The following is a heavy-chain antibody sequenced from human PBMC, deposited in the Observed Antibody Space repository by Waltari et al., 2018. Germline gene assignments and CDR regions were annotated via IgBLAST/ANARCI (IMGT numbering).Heavy chain of an antibody. D-gene: IGHD3-3*01. J-gene: IGHJ6*03. CDR1: GGSISSYY. Sequence: QVQLQESGPGLVKPSETLSLTCTVSGGSISSYYWSWIRQPPGKGLEWIGYIYYSGSTNYNPSLKSRVTISVDTSKNQFSLKLSSVTTADTAVYYCARGTLGSCYDFWSGYLSRDYMDVWGKGTTVTISS. V-gene: IGHV4-59*01. CDR3: ARGTLGSCYDFWSGYLSRDYMDV. CDR2: IYYSGST.